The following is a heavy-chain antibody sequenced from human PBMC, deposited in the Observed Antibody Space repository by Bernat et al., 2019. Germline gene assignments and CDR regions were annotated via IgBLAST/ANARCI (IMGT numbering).Heavy chain of an antibody. CDR2: ISGSGGNT. Sequence: EVQLVESGGGVVQPGGSLRLSCAASGFTFSSYAMSWVRQAPGKGLEWVSRISGSGGNTNYADSVKGRFTISRDNSKNTLYLQMNSLRAEDTAVFYCAKDYYYGSGSYSTVFQHWGQGTLVTVSS. J-gene: IGHJ1*01. V-gene: IGHV3-23*04. CDR1: GFTFSSYA. CDR3: AKDYYYGSGSYSTVFQH. D-gene: IGHD3-10*01.